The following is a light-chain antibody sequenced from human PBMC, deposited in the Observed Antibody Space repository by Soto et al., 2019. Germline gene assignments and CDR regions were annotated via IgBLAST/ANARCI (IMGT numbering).Light chain of an antibody. CDR3: QTWGTAIHDVV. V-gene: IGLV4-69*01. J-gene: IGLJ2*01. CDR2: LNSDGSH. Sequence: QSVLTQSPSASASLGASVKLTCTLSSGHINYAIAWHQQQPGKGPRYLMKLNSDGSHTKGDGIPDRFSGSSSGSERHLTISSLQSEDEADYYCQTWGTAIHDVVFGGGTKLTVL. CDR1: SGHINYA.